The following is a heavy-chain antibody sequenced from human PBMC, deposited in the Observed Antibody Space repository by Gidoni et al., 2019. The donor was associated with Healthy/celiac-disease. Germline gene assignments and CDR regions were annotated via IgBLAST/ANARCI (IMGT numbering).Heavy chain of an antibody. V-gene: IGHV4-39*01. CDR1: GGSISSSSYY. CDR3: ARHVPLWFGERGSIDY. D-gene: IGHD3-10*01. J-gene: IGHJ4*02. Sequence: QLQLQESGPGLVKPSETLSLTCTVSGGSISSSSYYWGWIRQPPGKGLEWIGSIYYRGSTYYNPSLKSRVTISVDTSKNQFSLKLSSVTAADTAVYYCARHVPLWFGERGSIDYWGQGTLVTVSS. CDR2: IYYRGST.